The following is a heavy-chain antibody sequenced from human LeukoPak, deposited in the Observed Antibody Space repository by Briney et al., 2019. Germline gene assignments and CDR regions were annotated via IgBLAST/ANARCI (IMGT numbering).Heavy chain of an antibody. J-gene: IGHJ4*02. CDR2: ISGSGGST. CDR1: GFTFSGYP. CDR3: AKGYSVGATNLNFDY. D-gene: IGHD1-26*01. Sequence: GKSLRLSCAASGFTFSGYPIHWVRQAPGKGLEWVSAISGSGGSTYYADSVKGRFTISRDNSKNTLDLQMNSLRAEDTAVYYCAKGYSVGATNLNFDYWGQGTLVTVSS. V-gene: IGHV3-23*01.